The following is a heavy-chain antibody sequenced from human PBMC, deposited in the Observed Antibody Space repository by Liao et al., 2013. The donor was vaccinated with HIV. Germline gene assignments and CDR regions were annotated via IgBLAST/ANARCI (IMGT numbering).Heavy chain of an antibody. J-gene: IGHJ6*03. V-gene: IGHV4-59*01. CDR1: GASISSYY. CDR3: ARALKSYYYDSSGYYYDYYYYYMDV. CDR2: IYNTETT. D-gene: IGHD3-22*01. Sequence: QVHLQESGPGLVKPSGTLSLTCTVSGASISSYYWSWIRQSPGKGLEWIGHIYNTETTNYNPSLKSRVTISVDTSKNQFSLKLSSVTAADTAVYYCARALKSYYYDSSGYYYDYYYYYMDVWGKGTTVTVSS.